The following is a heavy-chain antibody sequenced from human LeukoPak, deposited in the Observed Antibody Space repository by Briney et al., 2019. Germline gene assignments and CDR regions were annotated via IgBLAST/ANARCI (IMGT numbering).Heavy chain of an antibody. V-gene: IGHV4-59*08. Sequence: SETLSLTCTASGGSISSYYWSWIRQPPGKGLEWIGYIYYSGITNYNPSLKSRVTISVDTSKNQFSLKLSSVTAADTAVYYCARLGGNDAFDIWGQGTMVTVSS. J-gene: IGHJ3*02. D-gene: IGHD4-23*01. CDR3: ARLGGNDAFDI. CDR2: IYYSGIT. CDR1: GGSISSYY.